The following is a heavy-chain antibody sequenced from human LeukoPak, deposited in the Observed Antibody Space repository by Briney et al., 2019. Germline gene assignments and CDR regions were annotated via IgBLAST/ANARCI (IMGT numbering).Heavy chain of an antibody. CDR2: IIPIFGTA. Sequence: GASVKVSCKASGGTFSSYAISWVRQAPGQGLEWMGGIIPIFGTANYAQKFQGRVTITTDESTSTAYMELSSLRSEDTAVYYCAAIAAIPNWFDPWGQGTLVTVSS. J-gene: IGHJ5*02. D-gene: IGHD2-2*02. CDR3: AAIAAIPNWFDP. V-gene: IGHV1-69*05. CDR1: GGTFSSYA.